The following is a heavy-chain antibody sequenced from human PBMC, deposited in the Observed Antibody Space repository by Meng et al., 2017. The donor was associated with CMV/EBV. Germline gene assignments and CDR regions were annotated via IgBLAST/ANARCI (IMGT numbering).Heavy chain of an antibody. Sequence: GESLKISCAASGFTFSSYWMHWVRQAPGKGLVWVSRINSDGSSTSYADSVKGRFTISRDNSKNTLYLQMGSLRAEDMAVYYCARGSCSSISCPYGMDVWGQGTTVTVSS. J-gene: IGHJ6*02. CDR2: INSDGSST. CDR3: ARGSCSSISCPYGMDV. D-gene: IGHD2-2*01. V-gene: IGHV3-74*01. CDR1: GFTFSSYW.